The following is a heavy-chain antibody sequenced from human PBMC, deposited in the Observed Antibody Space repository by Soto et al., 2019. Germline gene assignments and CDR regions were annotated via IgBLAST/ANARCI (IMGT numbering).Heavy chain of an antibody. V-gene: IGHV3-33*01. J-gene: IGHJ5*02. CDR1: GFTFSSYG. CDR3: ARGYSGYEDNWFDP. CDR2: IWYDGSNK. D-gene: IGHD5-12*01. Sequence: GGSLRLSCAASGFTFSSYGMHWVRQAPGKGLEWVAVIWYDGSNKYYADSVKGRFTISRDNSKNTLYLQMNSLRAEDTAVYYCARGYSGYEDNWFDPWGQGTLVTVSS.